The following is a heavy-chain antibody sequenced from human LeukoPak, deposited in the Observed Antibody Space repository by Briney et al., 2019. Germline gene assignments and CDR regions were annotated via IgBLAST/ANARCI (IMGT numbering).Heavy chain of an antibody. Sequence: GGSLRLSCAASGFAFSNYWLHWVRQAPGKGLEWVARINTHGSSTNYADSVKGRFTISRDNAKNTLYLQMNSLRAEDTAVYYCARAASVADMYWGQGTLVTVSS. CDR2: INTHGSST. J-gene: IGHJ4*02. CDR3: ARAASVADMY. D-gene: IGHD2-15*01. V-gene: IGHV3-74*01. CDR1: GFAFSNYW.